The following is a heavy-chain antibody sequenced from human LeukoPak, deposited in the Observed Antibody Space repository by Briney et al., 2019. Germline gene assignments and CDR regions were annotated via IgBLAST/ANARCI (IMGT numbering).Heavy chain of an antibody. CDR1: GDSISSYY. V-gene: IGHV4-59*08. D-gene: IGHD5-24*01. CDR3: ARSKAWLQWNAFDI. J-gene: IGHJ3*02. CDR2: IYYSGST. Sequence: SETLSLTCTVSGDSISSYYWSWIRQPPGKGLEWIGYIYYSGSTNYNPSLKSRVTISVDTSKNQFSLKLSSVTAADTAVYYCARSKAWLQWNAFDIWGQGTMVIVSS.